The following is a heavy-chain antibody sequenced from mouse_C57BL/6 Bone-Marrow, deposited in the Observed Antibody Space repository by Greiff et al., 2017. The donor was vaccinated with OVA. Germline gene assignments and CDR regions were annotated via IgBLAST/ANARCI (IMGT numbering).Heavy chain of an antibody. V-gene: IGHV1-66*01. CDR2: IYPGSGNT. CDR1: GYSFTSYY. J-gene: IGHJ4*01. Sequence: QVQLQQSGPELVKPGASVKISCKASGYSFTSYYIHWVKQRPGQGPEWIGWIYPGSGNTKYNEKFKGKATLTADTSSSTAYMQLSSLTSEDSAVYYCARREGYYAMDYWGQGTSVTVSS. CDR3: ARREGYYAMDY.